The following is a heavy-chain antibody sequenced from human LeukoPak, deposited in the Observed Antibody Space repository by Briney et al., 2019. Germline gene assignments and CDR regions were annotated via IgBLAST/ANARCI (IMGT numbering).Heavy chain of an antibody. CDR2: ISSNGGNI. CDR3: ARVRIRLGGYMDV. V-gene: IGHV3-64*02. J-gene: IGHJ6*03. CDR1: GFTFSSYA. Sequence: GGSLRLSCAASGFTFSSYAIHWVRQAPGKGLEYVSGISSNGGNIYYADSVKGRFTISRDNSKNTLYLQMGSLRGDDMAVYYCARVRIRLGGYMDVWGKGTTVIVSS. D-gene: IGHD1-14*01.